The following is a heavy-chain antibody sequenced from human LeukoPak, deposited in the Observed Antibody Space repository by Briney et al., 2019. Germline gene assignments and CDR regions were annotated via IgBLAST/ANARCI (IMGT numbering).Heavy chain of an antibody. Sequence: GGSLRLSCAASGFTVSSNYMSWVRQAPGKGLEWVSVIYSGGSTYYADSVKGRFTISRDNSKTTLYLQMNSLRADDTAVYYCARSIVAADATDAFDIWGQGTTVTVSS. CDR1: GFTVSSNY. J-gene: IGHJ3*02. CDR3: ARSIVAADATDAFDI. CDR2: IYSGGST. V-gene: IGHV3-53*01. D-gene: IGHD6-13*01.